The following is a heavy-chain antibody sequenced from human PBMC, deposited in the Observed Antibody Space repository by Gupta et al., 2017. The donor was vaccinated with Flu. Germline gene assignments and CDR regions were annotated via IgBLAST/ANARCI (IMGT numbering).Heavy chain of an antibody. J-gene: IGHJ5*02. CDR1: GFTFSRYW. Sequence: ELQLVESGGGLVQPGGSLRLSCAASGFTFSRYWMHWVRQAPGKGLVWVSRISGDGSTITYADSVKGRFTISRDNAKDTLYLQMNSLTVDDTAVYYCAGSAANNWFDPWGQGALVTVSS. D-gene: IGHD2-15*01. CDR3: AGSAANNWFDP. V-gene: IGHV3-74*01. CDR2: ISGDGSTI.